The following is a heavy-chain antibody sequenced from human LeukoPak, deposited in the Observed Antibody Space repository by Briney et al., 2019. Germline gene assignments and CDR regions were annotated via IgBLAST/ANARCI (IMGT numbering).Heavy chain of an antibody. V-gene: IGHV1-69*04. Sequence: ASVKVSCKASGGTFSSYAISWVRQAPGQGLEWMGRIIPILGIANYAQKFQGGVTITADKSTSTAYMELSSLRSEDTAVYYCASGSLGDGYGVGDYYQYMDVWGKGTTITVSS. D-gene: IGHD5-24*01. CDR2: IIPILGIA. CDR3: ASGSLGDGYGVGDYYQYMDV. CDR1: GGTFSSYA. J-gene: IGHJ6*03.